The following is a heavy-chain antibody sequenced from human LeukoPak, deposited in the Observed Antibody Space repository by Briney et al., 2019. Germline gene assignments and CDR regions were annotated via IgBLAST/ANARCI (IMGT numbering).Heavy chain of an antibody. CDR1: GFTFSNYV. D-gene: IGHD6-19*01. Sequence: GGSLRLSCAASGFTFSNYVMHWVRQAPGKGLERVALISYDGSDKYYADSVKGRFTISRDNSRNTLYLQMNSLRAEDTAVYYCARVQRGIAVALDYWGQGTLATVSS. J-gene: IGHJ4*02. V-gene: IGHV3-30*03. CDR3: ARVQRGIAVALDY. CDR2: ISYDGSDK.